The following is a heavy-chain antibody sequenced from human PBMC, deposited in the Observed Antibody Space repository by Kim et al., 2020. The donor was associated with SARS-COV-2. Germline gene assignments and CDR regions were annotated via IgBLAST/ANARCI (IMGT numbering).Heavy chain of an antibody. CDR1: GGSISSGGYY. J-gene: IGHJ4*02. CDR2: IYYSGST. CDR3: ARVSHDIVDY. Sequence: SETLSLTCTVSGGSISSGGYYWSWIRQHPGKGLEWIGYIYYSGSTYYNPSLKSRVTISVDTSKNQFSLKLSSVTAADTAVYYCARVSHDIVDYWGQGTLVTVSS. D-gene: IGHD3-9*01. V-gene: IGHV4-31*03.